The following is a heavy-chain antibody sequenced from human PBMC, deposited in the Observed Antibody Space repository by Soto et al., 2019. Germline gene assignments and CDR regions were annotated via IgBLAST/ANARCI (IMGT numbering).Heavy chain of an antibody. CDR3: ARALGFWSGTPFDP. CDR2: MNPNSGNT. D-gene: IGHD3-3*01. V-gene: IGHV1-8*01. Sequence: QVQLVQSGAEVKKPGASVKXXCKASGYTFTSYDINWVRQATGQGLEWMGWMNPNSGNTGYAQKFQGRVTMTRNTSISTAYMELSSLRSEDTAVYYCARALGFWSGTPFDPWGQGTLVTVSS. CDR1: GYTFTSYD. J-gene: IGHJ5*02.